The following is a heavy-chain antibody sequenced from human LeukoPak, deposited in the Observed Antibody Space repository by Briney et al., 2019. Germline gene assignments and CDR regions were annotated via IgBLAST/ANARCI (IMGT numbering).Heavy chain of an antibody. D-gene: IGHD2-8*01. Sequence: SETLSLTCTVSGGSISSSNYYWGWIRQPPGKGLEWIGSIYYSGSTYYNPSLKSRVTISVDTSKNQFSLKLSSVTAADTAVYYCARIPDIVLRARTDVEGTGTTVTVSS. CDR3: ARIPDIVLRARTDV. V-gene: IGHV4-39*01. J-gene: IGHJ6*04. CDR2: IYYSGST. CDR1: GGSISSSNYY.